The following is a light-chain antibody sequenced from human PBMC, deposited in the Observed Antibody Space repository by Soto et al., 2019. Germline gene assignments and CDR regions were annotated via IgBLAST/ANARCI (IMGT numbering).Light chain of an antibody. Sequence: QSALTQPASVSGSPGQSITISCSGTGSDVGAYNYVSWYQQHPAKALKLMIYDVSNRPSGVSDRFSGSKSGNTASLTISWLQAEDEADYYCYSYTSSSTYVFGSGTKVTVL. V-gene: IGLV2-14*01. CDR2: DVS. CDR3: YSYTSSSTYV. CDR1: GSDVGAYNY. J-gene: IGLJ1*01.